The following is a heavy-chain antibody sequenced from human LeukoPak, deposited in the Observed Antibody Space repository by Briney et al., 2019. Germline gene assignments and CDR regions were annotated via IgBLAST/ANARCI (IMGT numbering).Heavy chain of an antibody. CDR3: ARHLVVVPDY. CDR1: GGSVRNYY. Sequence: SETLSLTCSVSGGSVRNYYWNWIRQPPGKGLEWIGYVYYTGSSNSDPSLKSRVTMFVDTSKNQFSLKLSSVTAADTAVYYCARHLVVVPDYWGQGTLVTVSS. J-gene: IGHJ4*02. D-gene: IGHD2-2*01. V-gene: IGHV4-59*08. CDR2: VYYTGSS.